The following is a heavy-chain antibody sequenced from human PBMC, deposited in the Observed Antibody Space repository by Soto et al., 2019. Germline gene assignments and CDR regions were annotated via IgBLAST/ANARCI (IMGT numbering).Heavy chain of an antibody. CDR2: IYYSGNT. CDR1: VGSTSIDNY. V-gene: IGHV4-30-4*01. J-gene: IGHJ4*02. D-gene: IGHD3-16*01. CDR3: AREGGESSDGLYYFDS. Sequence: PSETLCFTCTFSVGSTSIDNYWSWIRQPPVKGLEWIGHIYYSGNTDYNPSLKSRLAISIDTSKNQFSLKLSSVTAADTAVYFCAREGGESSDGLYYFDSWGQGSMVTVSS.